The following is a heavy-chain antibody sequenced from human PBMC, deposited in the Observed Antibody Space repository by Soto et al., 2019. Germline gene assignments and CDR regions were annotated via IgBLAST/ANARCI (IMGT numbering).Heavy chain of an antibody. Sequence: SETLSLTCTVSGGSISSYYCSWIRQPPGKGLEWIGYIYYSGSTNYNPSLKSRVTISVDTSKNQFSLKLSSVTAADTAVYYCASSSGGSWTFDYWGQGTLVTVSS. V-gene: IGHV4-59*08. CDR2: IYYSGST. D-gene: IGHD2-15*01. CDR1: GGSISSYY. CDR3: ASSSGGSWTFDY. J-gene: IGHJ4*02.